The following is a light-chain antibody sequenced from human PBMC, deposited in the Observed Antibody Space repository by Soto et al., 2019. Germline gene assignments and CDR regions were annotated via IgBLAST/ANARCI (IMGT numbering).Light chain of an antibody. CDR1: QSISDS. Sequence: DIQMTQSPSTLSASXXXXVTITCRASQSISDSLAWYQQKPGKAPKLLIYEASNLKSGVPSRFSGSGSGTEYTLTISSLQPDDFASYYCQQYNGYWTFGQGTKVEIK. CDR3: QQYNGYWT. J-gene: IGKJ1*01. V-gene: IGKV1-5*03. CDR2: EAS.